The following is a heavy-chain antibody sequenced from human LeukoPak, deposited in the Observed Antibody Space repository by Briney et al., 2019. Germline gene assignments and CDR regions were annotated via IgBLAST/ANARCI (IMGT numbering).Heavy chain of an antibody. J-gene: IGHJ4*02. CDR2: IYYSGIS. CDR1: GDSISSAY. D-gene: IGHD3-22*01. Sequence: SETLSLTCTVSGDSISSAYWSWIRQSPGKGLEWIGYIYYSGISDYNPSLKSRVTISVDKSKNQFSLKLSSVTAADTAVYYCASQLGYYYDSSGYSSYWGQGTLVTVSS. CDR3: ASQLGYYYDSSGYSSY. V-gene: IGHV4-59*12.